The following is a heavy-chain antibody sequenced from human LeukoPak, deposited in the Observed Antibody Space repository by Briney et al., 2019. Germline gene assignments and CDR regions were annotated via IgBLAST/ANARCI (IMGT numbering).Heavy chain of an antibody. CDR1: GGSISSGGYY. CDR2: IYYSGST. CDR3: ARGVGAVYWYFDL. Sequence: SETLSLTCTVSGGSISSGGYYWSWIRQHPGKGLEWIEYIYYSGSTNYNPSLKSRVTISVDTSKNQFSLKLTSVTAADTAVYYCARGVGAVYWYFDLWGRGTLVTVSS. V-gene: IGHV4-61*08. J-gene: IGHJ2*01. D-gene: IGHD1-26*01.